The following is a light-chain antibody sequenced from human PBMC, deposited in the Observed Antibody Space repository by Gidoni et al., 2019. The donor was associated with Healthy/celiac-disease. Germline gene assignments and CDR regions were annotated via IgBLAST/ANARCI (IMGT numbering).Light chain of an antibody. Sequence: QSVLTQPPSVSAAPRQRVTISCSGSSSNLGNNTVNWYQQPPGKAPKLLIYYDDLRPSGVSDRFSGSKSGTSASLAISGLQSEDEADYYCAAWDDSLNGWVFGGGTKLTVL. CDR2: YDD. CDR3: AAWDDSLNGWV. CDR1: SSNLGNNT. V-gene: IGLV1-36*01. J-gene: IGLJ3*02.